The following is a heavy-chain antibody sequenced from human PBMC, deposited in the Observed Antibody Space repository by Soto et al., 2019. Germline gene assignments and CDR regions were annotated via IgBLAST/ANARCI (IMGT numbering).Heavy chain of an antibody. J-gene: IGHJ5*02. CDR3: ARQNSSWGKNWFDP. CDR1: GGSISSSSYY. V-gene: IGHV4-39*01. D-gene: IGHD6-13*01. Sequence: SETLSLTCTVSGGSISSSSYYWGWIRQPPGKGLEWIGSIYYSGSTYYNPSLKSRVTISVDTSKNQFSLKLSSVTAADTAVYYCARQNSSWGKNWFDPWGQGTLVTVSS. CDR2: IYYSGST.